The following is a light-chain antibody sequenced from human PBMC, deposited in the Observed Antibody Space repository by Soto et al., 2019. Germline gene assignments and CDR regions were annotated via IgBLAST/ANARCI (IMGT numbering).Light chain of an antibody. CDR1: TSDVGGYNH. CDR2: EVS. J-gene: IGLJ3*02. V-gene: IGLV2-14*01. Sequence: QSALTQPASVSGSPGQPIAISCTGTTSDVGGYNHVSWYQQHPGKAPKLMIYEVSDRPSGVPNRFSGSKSGSTASLTISGLQAEDEADYYCSSYTSSRAWVFGGGTKVTVL. CDR3: SSYTSSRAWV.